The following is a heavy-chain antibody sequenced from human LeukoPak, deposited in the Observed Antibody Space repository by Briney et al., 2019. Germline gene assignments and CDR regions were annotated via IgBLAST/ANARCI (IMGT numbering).Heavy chain of an antibody. V-gene: IGHV1-46*01. CDR2: INPSGGST. D-gene: IGHD5-18*01. CDR3: ARDFNGYSYGYSSYYYYYMDV. J-gene: IGHJ6*03. CDR1: GYTFTSYY. Sequence: ASVKVSCKASGYTFTSYYMHWVRQAPGQGLEWMGIINPSGGSTSYAQKFQGRVTMTRDTSTSTVYVELSSLRSEDTAVYYRARDFNGYSYGYSSYYYYYMDVWGKGTTVTVSS.